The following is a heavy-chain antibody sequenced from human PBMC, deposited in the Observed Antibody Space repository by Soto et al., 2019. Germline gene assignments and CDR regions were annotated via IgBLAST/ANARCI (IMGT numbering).Heavy chain of an antibody. CDR2: IYYSGST. CDR3: ARHEEDWFDP. Sequence: SETLSLTCTVSGGSISSSSYYWGWIRQPPGKGLEWIGSIYYSGSTYYTPSLKSRVTLSVDTSKNQFSLKLSSVTAADTAVYYCARHEEDWFDPWGQGTLVTVSS. V-gene: IGHV4-39*01. J-gene: IGHJ5*02. CDR1: GGSISSSSYY.